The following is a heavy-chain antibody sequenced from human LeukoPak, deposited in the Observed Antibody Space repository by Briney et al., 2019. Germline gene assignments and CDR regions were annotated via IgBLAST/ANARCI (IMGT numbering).Heavy chain of an antibody. Sequence: PGGSLRLSCAASGFTVNNNYMSRVRQAPGKGLECVSVIYSGGSTKYADSVKGRFIVSRHNSENTLYLQLSSLRPEDTAVYYCTKVVSGGGNFVMDVWGQGTTVTVSS. CDR3: TKVVSGGGNFVMDV. CDR1: GFTVNNNY. D-gene: IGHD2-15*01. CDR2: IYSGGST. V-gene: IGHV3-53*04. J-gene: IGHJ6*02.